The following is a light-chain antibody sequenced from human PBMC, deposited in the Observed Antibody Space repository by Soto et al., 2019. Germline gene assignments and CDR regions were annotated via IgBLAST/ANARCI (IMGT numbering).Light chain of an antibody. Sequence: EIVLTQSPATLSLSPGERATLSCRASQSISSYLGWYQQKPGQAPRLLIYDASNRATGIPARFSGSGSGTKFTLTISSLQPEDFATYYCLQNNSYPVTFGQGTKVEIK. J-gene: IGKJ1*01. CDR2: DAS. CDR1: QSISSY. V-gene: IGKV3-11*01. CDR3: LQNNSYPVT.